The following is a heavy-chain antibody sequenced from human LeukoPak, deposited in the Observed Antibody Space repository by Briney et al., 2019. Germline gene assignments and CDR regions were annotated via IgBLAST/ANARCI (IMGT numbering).Heavy chain of an antibody. CDR1: GDFVSSSNAA. Sequence: SQTLSLTCAISGDFVSSSNAAWNWVRQSPSRGLEWLGRTYLRSRWYHDFAESVKSRISINADTSKNQFSLQLNSVTPEDTAVYYCARDGGPTGVLNFDYWGQGSLVTVSS. CDR2: TYLRSRWYH. D-gene: IGHD3-3*01. J-gene: IGHJ4*02. CDR3: ARDGGPTGVLNFDY. V-gene: IGHV6-1*01.